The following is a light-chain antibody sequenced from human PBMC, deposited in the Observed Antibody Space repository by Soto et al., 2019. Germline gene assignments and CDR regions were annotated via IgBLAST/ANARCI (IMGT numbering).Light chain of an antibody. CDR1: QSISRG. CDR2: DAS. V-gene: IGKV1-5*01. J-gene: IGKJ1*01. Sequence: DIQMTQSPSTLSSSVGDRVTITCRASQSISRGLAWYQQKPGKAPNLLIYDASTLESGVPSRFSGSGSGTEFTLTISCLHPDDFATYYCQQYKSYWTFGQGTKVDIK. CDR3: QQYKSYWT.